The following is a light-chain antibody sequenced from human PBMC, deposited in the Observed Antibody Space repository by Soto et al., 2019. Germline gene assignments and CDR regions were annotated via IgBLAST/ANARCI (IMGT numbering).Light chain of an antibody. J-gene: IGKJ1*01. V-gene: IGKV1-5*03. Sequence: DIQMTQSPSAVSASVGDRVTITCRASQNINTWLSWHQQKPGKAPKLLIYAASTLQSGVPLRFSGTGSGTEFTLTISSLQPDDFATYYCQQYNSYSPTFGQGTKVDIK. CDR1: QNINTW. CDR3: QQYNSYSPT. CDR2: AAS.